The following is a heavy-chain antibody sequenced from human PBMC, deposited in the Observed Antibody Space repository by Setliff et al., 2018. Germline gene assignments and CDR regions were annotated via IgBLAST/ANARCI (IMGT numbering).Heavy chain of an antibody. CDR1: GASISSGTYY. V-gene: IGHV4-39*01. J-gene: IGHJ4*02. D-gene: IGHD1-26*01. Sequence: PSETLSLTCTVSGASISSGTYYWGWIRQPPGKGLEWIGRIHYLGTTYSNASLASRLTMSVDTSKNQFSLRLTSVTAADTAIYYCGRHLGPWDPVDFWGQGTLVTVSS. CDR2: IHYLGTT. CDR3: GRHLGPWDPVDF.